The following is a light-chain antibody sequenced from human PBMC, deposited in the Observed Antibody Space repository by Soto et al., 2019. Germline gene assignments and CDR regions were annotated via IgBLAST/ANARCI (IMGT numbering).Light chain of an antibody. CDR3: QQSYSTPT. CDR2: AAT. Sequence: DLQMTQSPCSLSAPLAYKITITCRTSLGNPTYLNWYQKKAGKAPKLLIYAATSLQRGVPSRFSGTESGTDFILTISSLQPEDFATYYCQQSYSTPTFGQGTKVDIK. CDR1: LGNPTY. J-gene: IGKJ1*01. V-gene: IGKV1-39*01.